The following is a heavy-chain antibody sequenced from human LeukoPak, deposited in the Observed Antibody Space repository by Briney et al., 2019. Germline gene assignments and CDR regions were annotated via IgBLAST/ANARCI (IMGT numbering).Heavy chain of an antibody. CDR1: GGSISSYY. CDR2: IYYSGST. V-gene: IGHV4-59*01. D-gene: IGHD5-24*01. Sequence: SETLSLTCTVSGGSISSYYWSRIRQPPGKGLEWIGYIYYSGSTNYNPSLKSRVTISVDTSKNQFSLKLSSVTAADTAVYYCAREEIRSWFDPWGQGTLVTVSS. J-gene: IGHJ5*02. CDR3: AREEIRSWFDP.